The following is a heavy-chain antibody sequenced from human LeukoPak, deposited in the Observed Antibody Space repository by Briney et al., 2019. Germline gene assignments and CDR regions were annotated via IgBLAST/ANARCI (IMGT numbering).Heavy chain of an antibody. Sequence: SETLSLTCAVYGGSFSGYYWSWIRQPPGKGLEWIGEINHSGSTNYNPSLKSRVTISVDTSKNQFSLKLSSVTAADTAVYYCAMRAGYFDYWGQGTLVTVSS. CDR3: AMRAGYFDY. J-gene: IGHJ4*02. V-gene: IGHV4-34*01. CDR2: INHSGST. D-gene: IGHD3-16*01. CDR1: GGSFSGYY.